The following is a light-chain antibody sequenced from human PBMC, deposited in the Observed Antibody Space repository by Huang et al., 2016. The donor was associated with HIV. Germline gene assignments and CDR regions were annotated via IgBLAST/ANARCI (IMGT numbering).Light chain of an antibody. V-gene: IGKV3-11*01. CDR1: QSVVSY. CDR2: DAS. CDR3: QQRSAWPRT. Sequence: EIVLTQSPATLSLSPGESATLSCRTSQSVVSYLAWYQQRPGQAPRLLIYDASNRATGVSARFSGSGSWTDFALTISSLESEDFAVYYCQQRSAWPRTFGQGTKLEI. J-gene: IGKJ2*01.